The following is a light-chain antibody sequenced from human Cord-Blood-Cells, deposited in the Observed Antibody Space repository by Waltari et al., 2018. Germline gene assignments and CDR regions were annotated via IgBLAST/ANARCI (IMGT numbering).Light chain of an antibody. CDR2: DAS. Sequence: DIQMTQSPSPLSASVGDRVTITCQASQDISNYLNWYQQKPGKAPKLLIYDASNLETGVPSRFSGSGSGTDFTFTISSLQPEDIATYYCQQYDNLPLTFGGGTKVGIK. CDR3: QQYDNLPLT. V-gene: IGKV1-33*01. J-gene: IGKJ4*01. CDR1: QDISNY.